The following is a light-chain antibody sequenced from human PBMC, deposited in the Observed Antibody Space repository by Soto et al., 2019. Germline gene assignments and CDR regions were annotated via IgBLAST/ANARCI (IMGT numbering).Light chain of an antibody. Sequence: DIVLTQSPCTLSLSPGERATLSCRASQRVSSNYLAWCQQKPGQAPRLLIYGSSRRATGIPDRFSGSGSGIDFTLSISRLEPKDFAVYYCQQYGSSPIAFVQGTRPE. CDR3: QQYGSSPIA. CDR2: GSS. V-gene: IGKV3-20*01. CDR1: QRVSSNY. J-gene: IGKJ5*01.